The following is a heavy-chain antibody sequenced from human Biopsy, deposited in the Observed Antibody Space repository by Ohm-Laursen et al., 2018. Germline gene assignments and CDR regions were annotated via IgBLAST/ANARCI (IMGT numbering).Heavy chain of an antibody. Sequence: SETLSLTCTVFGYSVSSSSFYCPWLRQPPGWVLQYISDIYYRGSTANYNPSLESRVTMSVDMPKNQFSLKLSSVTAADTAIYYCARGMRSSGWPYFDSWGQGTLVTVSS. CDR2: IYYRGST. CDR1: GYSVSSSSFY. D-gene: IGHD6-19*01. CDR3: ARGMRSSGWPYFDS. J-gene: IGHJ4*02. V-gene: IGHV4-61*01.